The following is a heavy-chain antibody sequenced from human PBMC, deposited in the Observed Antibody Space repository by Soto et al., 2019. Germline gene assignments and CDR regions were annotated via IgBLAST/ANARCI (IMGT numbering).Heavy chain of an antibody. CDR3: ARDRLIVGATEGGFDY. CDR1: GFTFSSYA. V-gene: IGHV3-30-3*01. CDR2: ISYDGSNK. D-gene: IGHD1-26*01. J-gene: IGHJ4*02. Sequence: QVQLVESGGGVVQPGRSLRLSCAASGFTFSSYAMHWVCQAPGKGLEWVAVISYDGSNKYYADSVKGRFTISRDNSKNTLYLQMNSLRAEDTAVYYCARDRLIVGATEGGFDYWGQGTLVTVSS.